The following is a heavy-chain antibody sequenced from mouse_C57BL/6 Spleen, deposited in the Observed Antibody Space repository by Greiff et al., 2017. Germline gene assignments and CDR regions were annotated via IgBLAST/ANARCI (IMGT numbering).Heavy chain of an antibody. D-gene: IGHD1-1*01. Sequence: VQLQQSGPELVKPGASVKISCQASGYSFPDYNMNWLKQSNGKSLEWIGVINPNYGTTSYNQKFKGKATLTLDQSSSTAYMQRNSLTSEDSAVYYCASCCYGNSGDYAMDNWGQANSGTAS. CDR1: GYSFPDYN. J-gene: IGHJ4*01. CDR2: INPNYGTT. CDR3: ASCCYGNSGDYAMDN. V-gene: IGHV1-39*01.